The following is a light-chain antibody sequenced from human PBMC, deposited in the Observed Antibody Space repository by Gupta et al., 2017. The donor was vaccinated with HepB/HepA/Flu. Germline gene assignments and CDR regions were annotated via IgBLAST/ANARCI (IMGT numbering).Light chain of an antibody. CDR1: SSDVGSYNR. V-gene: IGLV2-18*02. Sequence: QSALTQPPSVSGFSGQSVTISCTGTSSDVGSYNRVSWYQQPPGTAPKVMIYEVINRPSGVPDRFSGSKSGNTASLTISGLQSEDGADYYCSSYTRSNTLVFGGGTKLTVL. CDR3: SSYTRSNTLV. J-gene: IGLJ2*01. CDR2: EVI.